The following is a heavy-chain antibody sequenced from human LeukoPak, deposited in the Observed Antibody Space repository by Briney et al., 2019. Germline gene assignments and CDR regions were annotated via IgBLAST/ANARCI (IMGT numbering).Heavy chain of an antibody. CDR3: ASGYSGYALDAFDI. CDR2: INPNSGGT. D-gene: IGHD5-12*01. Sequence: ASVKVSCKASGYTFTGYYMHWVRQAPGQGLEWMGRINPNSGGTNYAQKFQGRVTMTRDTSINTAYMEMSRLRSDDTAVYYCASGYSGYALDAFDIWAKGQWSPSLQ. J-gene: IGHJ3*02. V-gene: IGHV1-2*06. CDR1: GYTFTGYY.